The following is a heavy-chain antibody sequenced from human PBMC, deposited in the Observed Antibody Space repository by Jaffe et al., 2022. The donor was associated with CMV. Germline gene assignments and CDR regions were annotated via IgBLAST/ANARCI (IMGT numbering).Heavy chain of an antibody. V-gene: IGHV3-21*01. CDR2: ISSSSSYI. J-gene: IGHJ4*02. CDR1: GFTFSSYS. Sequence: EVQLVESGGGLVKPGGSLRLSCAASGFTFSSYSMNWVRQAPGKGLEWVSSISSSSSYIYYADSVKGRFTISRDNAKNSLYLQMNSLRAEDTAVYYCARVRWVVVAAMVDYWGQGTLVTVSS. CDR3: ARVRWVVVAAMVDY. D-gene: IGHD2-15*01.